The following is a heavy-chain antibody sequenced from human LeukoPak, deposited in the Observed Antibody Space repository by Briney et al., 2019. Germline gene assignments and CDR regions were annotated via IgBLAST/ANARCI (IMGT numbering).Heavy chain of an antibody. CDR2: INHSGST. CDR3: ARLGTAWYRDFDY. D-gene: IGHD6-19*01. Sequence: PSETLSLTCSFNGASLSGYYWSWIRQTPRQGLEWIGEINHSGSTKYNPSLKNRLTISIDTSKNHFSLNLTSVTAADTAVYFCARLGTAWYRDFDYWGQGTLVTVSS. V-gene: IGHV4-34*01. CDR1: GASLSGYY. J-gene: IGHJ4*02.